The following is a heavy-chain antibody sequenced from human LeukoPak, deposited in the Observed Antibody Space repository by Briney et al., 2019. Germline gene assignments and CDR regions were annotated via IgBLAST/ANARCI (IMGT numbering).Heavy chain of an antibody. V-gene: IGHV3-53*04. CDR1: GFTVSSNY. J-gene: IGHJ4*02. CDR3: ARAASGSYFDY. D-gene: IGHD1-26*01. CDR2: IYSGGST. Sequence: GGSLRLSCAASGFTVSSNYMSWVRQAPGKGLEWVSVIYSGGSTYYADSVKGRFTISRHNSKNTLYLQMNSLRAEDTAVYHCARAASGSYFDYWGQGTLVTVSS.